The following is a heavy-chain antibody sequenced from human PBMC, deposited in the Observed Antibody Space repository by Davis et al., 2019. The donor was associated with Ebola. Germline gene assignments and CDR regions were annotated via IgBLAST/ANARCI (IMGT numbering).Heavy chain of an antibody. D-gene: IGHD6-13*01. CDR2: ISSSGSTI. Sequence: GGSLRLSCAASGFTFSSYGMHWVRQAPGKGLEWVSYISSSGSTIYYADSVKGRFTISRDNAKNSLYLQMNSLRAEDTAVYYCARHLQGYSSSWLPYYYGMDVWGQGTTVTVSS. J-gene: IGHJ6*02. V-gene: IGHV3-48*04. CDR1: GFTFSSYG. CDR3: ARHLQGYSSSWLPYYYGMDV.